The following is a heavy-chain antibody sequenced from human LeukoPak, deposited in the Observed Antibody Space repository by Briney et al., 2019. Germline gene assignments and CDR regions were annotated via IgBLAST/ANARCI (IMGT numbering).Heavy chain of an antibody. V-gene: IGHV5-51*03. CDR2: IYPGDSDT. Sequence: KPGESLKISCKGSGYSFTSYWIGWVRQMPGKGLEWMGIIYPGDSDTRYSPSFQGQVTISADKSISTAYLQWSSLKASDTATYYCARMVRGDSYYYYMDVWGKGTTVTVSS. J-gene: IGHJ6*03. CDR1: GYSFTSYW. CDR3: ARMVRGDSYYYYMDV. D-gene: IGHD3-10*01.